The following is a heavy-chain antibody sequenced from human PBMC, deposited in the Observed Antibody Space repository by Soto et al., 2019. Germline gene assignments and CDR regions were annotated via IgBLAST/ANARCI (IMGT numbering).Heavy chain of an antibody. CDR3: ARKGVAFDY. CDR1: GFTFSSYS. V-gene: IGHV3-48*02. D-gene: IGHD3-3*01. J-gene: IGHJ4*02. Sequence: GSLRLSCAASGFTFSSYSMNWVRQAPGKGLEWISYISTTSSSIYYADSVKGRFIISRDNAKNSLFLQMNSLRDEDTAVYYCARKGVAFDYWGQGALVTVSS. CDR2: ISTTSSSI.